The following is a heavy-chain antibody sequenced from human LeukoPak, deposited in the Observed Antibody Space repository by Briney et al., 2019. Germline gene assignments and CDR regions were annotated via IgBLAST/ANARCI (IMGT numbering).Heavy chain of an antibody. Sequence: TGGSLRLSCAASGFTFSNYAMSWVRQAPGKGLEGVSSTCANDGKTYYAGSVKGRFTLSRDKSKNTLYLQMNSLRAEDSALYYCAKGRGDNCYSDFDYWGQGTLVTVSS. J-gene: IGHJ4*02. V-gene: IGHV3-23*01. CDR3: AKGRGDNCYSDFDY. CDR1: GFTFSNYA. CDR2: TCANDGKT. D-gene: IGHD2-21*02.